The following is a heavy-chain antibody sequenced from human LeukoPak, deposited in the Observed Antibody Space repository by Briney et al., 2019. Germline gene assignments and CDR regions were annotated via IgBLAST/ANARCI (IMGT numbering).Heavy chain of an antibody. Sequence: GGSLRLSCAASGFTFSSYGMHWVRQAPGKGLEWVAVISYDGSNKYYADSVKGRFTISRDNSKNTLYLQMNSLRAEDTAVYYCARDSNTRLGDYWGQGTLVTVSS. CDR1: GFTFSSYG. D-gene: IGHD2-2*02. CDR2: ISYDGSNK. J-gene: IGHJ4*02. CDR3: ARDSNTRLGDY. V-gene: IGHV3-30*03.